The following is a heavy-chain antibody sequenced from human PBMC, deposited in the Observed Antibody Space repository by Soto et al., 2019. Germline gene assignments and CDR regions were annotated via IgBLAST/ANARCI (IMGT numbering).Heavy chain of an antibody. CDR1: GFTFSASA. CDR3: ARSPVTISVYYVDV. J-gene: IGHJ6*03. D-gene: IGHD3-3*01. V-gene: IGHV3-23*01. Sequence: EVRLLESGGGLVQPGGSLRLSCTTSGFTFSASALIWVRQAPGKGLEWVSTISGSATRTYYADSVKGRFSISRDNSKNTLYLQMNSLRAEDTAVYYCARSPVTISVYYVDVWGKGTTVTVSS. CDR2: ISGSATRT.